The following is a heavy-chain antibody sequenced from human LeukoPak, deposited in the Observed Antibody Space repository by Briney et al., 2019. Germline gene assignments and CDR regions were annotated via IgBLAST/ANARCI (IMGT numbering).Heavy chain of an antibody. J-gene: IGHJ4*02. CDR1: GFTFNSYS. CDR3: ARDAYNSYDY. D-gene: IGHD5-24*01. CDR2: ISPSSSHI. V-gene: IGHV3-21*01. Sequence: GRSLRLSCAASGFTFNSYSMNWVRQAPGKGLEWISSISPSSSHIFYAESVEGRFTISRDNAKKSLSLQMNSLRAEDTAVYYCARDAYNSYDYWGQGTLVTVS.